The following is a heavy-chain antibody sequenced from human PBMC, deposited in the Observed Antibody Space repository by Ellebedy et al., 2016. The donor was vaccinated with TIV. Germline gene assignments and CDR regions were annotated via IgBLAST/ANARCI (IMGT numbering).Heavy chain of an antibody. CDR1: GYTFTSYG. J-gene: IGHJ4*02. V-gene: IGHV1-18*04. CDR2: ISAYNGNT. CDR3: ARDRDAHSSGWYQGNFDY. Sequence: AASVKVSCKASGYTFTSYGISWVRQAPGQGLEWMGWISAYNGNTNYAQKLQGRVTMTTDTSTSTAYMELRSLRSDDTAVYYCARDRDAHSSGWYQGNFDYWGQGTLVTVSS. D-gene: IGHD6-19*01.